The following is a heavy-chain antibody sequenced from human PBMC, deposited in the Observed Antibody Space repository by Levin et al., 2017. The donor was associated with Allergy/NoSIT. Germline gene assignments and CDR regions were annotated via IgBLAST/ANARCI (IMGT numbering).Heavy chain of an antibody. Sequence: PGGSLRLSCKGSGYSFTSYWIGWVRQMPGKGLQWMGIIYPGDSDTRYSPSFQGQVTISADKSISTAYLQWSSLKASDTAMYYCARRGTEASTFDYWGQGTLVTVSS. CDR2: IYPGDSDT. CDR1: GYSFTSYW. D-gene: IGHD2-15*01. V-gene: IGHV5-51*01. CDR3: ARRGTEASTFDY. J-gene: IGHJ4*02.